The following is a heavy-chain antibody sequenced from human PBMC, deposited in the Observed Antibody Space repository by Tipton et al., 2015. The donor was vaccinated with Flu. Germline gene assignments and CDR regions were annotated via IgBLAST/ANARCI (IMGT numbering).Heavy chain of an antibody. D-gene: IGHD3-9*01. J-gene: IGHJ4*02. CDR1: GGSISSYY. CDR2: IYTSGST. V-gene: IGHV4-4*07. CDR3: ASLSFVTGYYNY. Sequence: TLSLTCTVSGGSISSYYWSWIRQPAGKGLEWIGRIYTSGSTNYNPSLKSRVTMSVDTSKNQFSLKLSSVTAADTAVYYCASLSFVTGYYNYWGQGTLVTVCS.